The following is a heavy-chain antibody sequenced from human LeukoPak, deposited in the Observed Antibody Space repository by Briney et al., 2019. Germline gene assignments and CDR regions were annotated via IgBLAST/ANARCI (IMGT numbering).Heavy chain of an antibody. CDR3: AKLSGSGSYREYFQH. CDR2: ISGSGGNT. J-gene: IGHJ1*01. V-gene: IGHV3-23*01. D-gene: IGHD3-10*01. Sequence: GGSRRLSCAASGFTFSSYAMSWVRQAPGKGLEWVSSISGSGGNTYYADSVKGRFTISRNNSKHTLYLQMNSLRAEDTAVYYCAKLSGSGSYREYFQHWGQGTLVTVSS. CDR1: GFTFSSYA.